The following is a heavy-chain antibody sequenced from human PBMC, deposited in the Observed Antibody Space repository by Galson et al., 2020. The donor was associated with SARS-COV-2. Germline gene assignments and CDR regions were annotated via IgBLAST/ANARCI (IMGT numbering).Heavy chain of an antibody. CDR2: IHSSGST. D-gene: IGHD6-19*01. V-gene: IGHV4-61*02. CDR1: GGSISGTYY. J-gene: IGHJ4*02. Sequence: SETLSLTCAVSGGSISGTYYWSWIRQPAGKGLEWIGRIHSSGSTNYNPFLKSRVTISIDTSKNQFSLRLSSVTAADTAIYYCASGPVAGSGEWGQGTLVTVSS. CDR3: ASGPVAGSGE.